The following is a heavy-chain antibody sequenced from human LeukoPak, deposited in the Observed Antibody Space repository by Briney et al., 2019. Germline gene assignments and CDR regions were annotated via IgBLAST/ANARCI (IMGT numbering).Heavy chain of an antibody. CDR1: GFTFSSYA. CDR3: AKDAAGYSSGGGYFDY. J-gene: IGHJ4*02. Sequence: GGSLRLSCAASGFTFSSYAMSWARQAPGNGLVWVSAISNGGSSTYYADSVKDRFTISRDNSENTLYRQMNSLRAEDKAMYYCAKDAAGYSSGGGYFDYWGQGALVTVSS. V-gene: IGHV3-23*01. CDR2: ISNGGSST. D-gene: IGHD6-19*01.